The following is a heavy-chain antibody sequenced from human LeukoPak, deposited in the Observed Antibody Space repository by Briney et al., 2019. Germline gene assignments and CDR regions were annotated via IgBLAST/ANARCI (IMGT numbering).Heavy chain of an antibody. D-gene: IGHD3-22*01. Sequence: SGTLSLTCAVSGGSISSSNWWSWVRQPPGKGLEWIGEIYHSGSTNYNPSLKSRVSISVDTSKNQFSLKLSSVTAADTAVYYCAREMAMIVPDYWGQGTLVTVSS. CDR1: GGSISSSNW. CDR2: IYHSGST. J-gene: IGHJ4*02. CDR3: AREMAMIVPDY. V-gene: IGHV4-4*02.